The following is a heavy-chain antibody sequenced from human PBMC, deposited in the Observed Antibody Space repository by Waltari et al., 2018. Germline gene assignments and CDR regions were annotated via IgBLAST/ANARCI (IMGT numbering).Heavy chain of an antibody. Sequence: QVQLVQSGAEVKKPGASVKVSCKASGYTFTSYGISWGRQPPGQGLEWRGGISHYTGNTNNAQQLQGRVTLTTDTSTSTAYMELRSLRSDDTAVYYCAREGGGFYFDYWGQGTLVTVSS. CDR1: GYTFTSYG. D-gene: IGHD6-19*01. CDR2: ISHYTGNT. J-gene: IGHJ4*02. CDR3: AREGGGFYFDY. V-gene: IGHV1-18*01.